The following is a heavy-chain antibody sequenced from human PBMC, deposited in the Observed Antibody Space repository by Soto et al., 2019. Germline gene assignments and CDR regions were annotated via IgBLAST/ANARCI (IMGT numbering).Heavy chain of an antibody. CDR1: GYTFTGYY. V-gene: IGHV1-2*04. J-gene: IGHJ6*02. CDR3: AREWLLRDYYYYGMDV. CDR2: INPNSGGT. Sequence: ASVKVSCKASGYTFTGYYMHWVRQAPGQGLEWMGWINPNSGGTNYAQKFQGWVTMTRDTSISTAYMELSRLRSDDTALYYCAREWLLRDYYYYGMDVWGQGTTVTVSS. D-gene: IGHD3-22*01.